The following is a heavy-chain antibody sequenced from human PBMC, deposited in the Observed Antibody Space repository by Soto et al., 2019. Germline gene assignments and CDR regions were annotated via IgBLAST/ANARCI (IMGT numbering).Heavy chain of an antibody. V-gene: IGHV4-61*01. D-gene: IGHD3-3*01. Sequence: SETLSLTCTVSGGSVSSGSYYWSWIRQPPGKGLEWIGYIYYSGSTNYNPSLKSRVTISVDTSKNQFSLKLSSVTAADTAVYYCARELKFRSGSHFDYWGQGTLVTVSS. CDR2: IYYSGST. CDR3: ARELKFRSGSHFDY. CDR1: GGSVSSGSYY. J-gene: IGHJ4*02.